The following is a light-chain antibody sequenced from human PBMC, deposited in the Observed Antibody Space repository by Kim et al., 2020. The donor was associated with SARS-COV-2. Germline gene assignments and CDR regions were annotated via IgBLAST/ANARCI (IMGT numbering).Light chain of an antibody. CDR2: DVI. CDR3: SSYTTSNTLV. Sequence: QSALTQPASVSGSPGQSITISCTGTSSDVGVYNFVYWYQQHTGKAPKVLIYDVINRPSGVSNRFSGSKSGDTASLTISGLQAEDEADYYCSSYTTSNTLVFGGGTKLTVL. CDR1: SSDVGVYNF. J-gene: IGLJ3*02. V-gene: IGLV2-14*03.